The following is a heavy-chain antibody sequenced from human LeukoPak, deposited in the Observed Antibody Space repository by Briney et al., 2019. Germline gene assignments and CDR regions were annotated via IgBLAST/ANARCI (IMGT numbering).Heavy chain of an antibody. CDR2: INPNSGGT. CDR3: ARVTLGATPLDY. CDR1: GGTFSSYA. Sequence: ASVKVSCKASGGTFSSYAISWVRQAPGQGLEWMGRINPNSGGTNYAQKFQGRVTMTRDTSISTAYMELSRLRSDDTAVYYCARVTLGATPLDYWGQGTLVTVSS. V-gene: IGHV1-2*02. D-gene: IGHD3-16*01. J-gene: IGHJ4*02.